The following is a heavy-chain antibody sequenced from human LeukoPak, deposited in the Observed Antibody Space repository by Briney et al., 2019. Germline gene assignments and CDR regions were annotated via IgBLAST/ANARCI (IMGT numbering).Heavy chain of an antibody. J-gene: IGHJ5*02. CDR1: DGSISSSSYY. D-gene: IGHD3-3*01. CDR2: IYYSGST. V-gene: IGHV4-39*01. Sequence: SETLSLTCTVSDGSISSSSYYWGWIRQPPGKGLEWIGSIYYSGSTYYNPSLKSRVTISVDTSKNQFSLKLSSVTAADTAVYYCARRSESVYYDFWSGDAFDPWGQGTLVTVSS. CDR3: ARRSESVYYDFWSGDAFDP.